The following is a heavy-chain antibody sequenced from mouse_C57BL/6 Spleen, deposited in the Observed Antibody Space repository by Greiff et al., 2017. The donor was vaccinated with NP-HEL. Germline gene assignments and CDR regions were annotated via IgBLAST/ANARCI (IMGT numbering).Heavy chain of an antibody. CDR2: IYPGDGDT. Sequence: VQRVESGPELVKPGASVKISCKASGYAFSSSWMNWVKQRPGKGLEWIGRIYPGDGDTNYNGKFKGKATLTADKSSSTAYMQLSSLTSEDSAVYFCARTTVVAVDYWGQGTTLTVSS. D-gene: IGHD1-1*01. J-gene: IGHJ2*01. CDR1: GYAFSSSW. CDR3: ARTTVVAVDY. V-gene: IGHV1-82*01.